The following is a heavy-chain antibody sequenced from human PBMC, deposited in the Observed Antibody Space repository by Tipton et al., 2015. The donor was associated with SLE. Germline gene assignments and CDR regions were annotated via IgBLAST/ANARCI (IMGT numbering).Heavy chain of an antibody. J-gene: IGHJ2*01. Sequence: SLRLSCAASGFTFSSYGMHWVRQAPGKGLEWVAVIWYDGSNKYYADSVKGRFTISRDNSKNTLYLQMNSLRAEDTAVYYCARGGYSSRPWYFDLWGRGTRVTVSA. D-gene: IGHD6-13*01. CDR2: IWYDGSNK. V-gene: IGHV3-33*01. CDR3: ARGGYSSRPWYFDL. CDR1: GFTFSSYG.